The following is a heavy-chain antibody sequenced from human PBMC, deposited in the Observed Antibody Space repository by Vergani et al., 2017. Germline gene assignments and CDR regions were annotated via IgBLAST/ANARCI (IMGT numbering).Heavy chain of an antibody. D-gene: IGHD1-26*01. CDR1: GFTFSDYY. CDR3: AKEHSGGSYVGAFDI. J-gene: IGHJ3*02. V-gene: IGHV3-23*04. Sequence: VQLVESGGGLVKPGGSLRLSCAASGFTFSDYYMSWIRQAPGKGLEWVSAISGSGGSTYYADSVKGRFTISRDNSKNTLYLQMNSLRAEDTAVYYCAKEHSGGSYVGAFDIWGQGTMVTVSS. CDR2: ISGSGGST.